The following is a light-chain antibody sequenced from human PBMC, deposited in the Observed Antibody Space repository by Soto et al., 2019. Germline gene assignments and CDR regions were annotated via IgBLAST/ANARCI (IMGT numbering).Light chain of an antibody. V-gene: IGKV3-20*01. J-gene: IGKJ2*01. Sequence: EIGLTQSPGTLSLPPGERAALSCRASQTLDTDYLTWYQHKPGQAPRLLIFGASSRATGIPDRFSGSGSGTEFTLTISRLEPEDSAVYYCQQFDGSPYTFGQGTK. CDR3: QQFDGSPYT. CDR2: GAS. CDR1: QTLDTDY.